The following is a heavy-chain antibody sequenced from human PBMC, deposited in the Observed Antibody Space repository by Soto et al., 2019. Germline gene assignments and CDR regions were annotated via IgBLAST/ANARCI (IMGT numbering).Heavy chain of an antibody. CDR2: ISYDGSNK. Sequence: GGSLRLSCAASGFTFISYAMHWVRQAPGKGLEWVAVISYDGSNKYYADSVKGRFTISRDNSKNTLYLQMNSLRAEDTAVYYCARAVSSDSGLLAAAGYYYYYGMDVWGQGTTVTV. J-gene: IGHJ6*02. CDR3: ARAVSSDSGLLAAAGYYYYYGMDV. V-gene: IGHV3-30-3*01. CDR1: GFTFISYA. D-gene: IGHD6-13*01.